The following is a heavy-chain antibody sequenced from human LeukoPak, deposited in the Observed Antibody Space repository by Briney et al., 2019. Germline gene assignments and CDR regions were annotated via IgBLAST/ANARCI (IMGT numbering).Heavy chain of an antibody. CDR2: IKSKTEGEAT. CDR3: TTDGGLTTVTTYADFDY. J-gene: IGHJ4*02. D-gene: IGHD4-17*01. CDR1: GFSFNNAW. Sequence: GGSLRLSCAASGFSFNNAWMSWVRQAPGKGLEWVGRIKSKTEGEATDYAAPMKGRFTISRNDSKSTLYLQINSLKTEDTAVYFCTTDGGLTTVTTYADFDYWGQGTLVTVSS. V-gene: IGHV3-15*01.